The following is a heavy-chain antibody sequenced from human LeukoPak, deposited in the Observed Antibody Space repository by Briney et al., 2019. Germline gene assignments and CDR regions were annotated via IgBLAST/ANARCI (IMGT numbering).Heavy chain of an antibody. D-gene: IGHD6-6*01. CDR1: GYTFTSYD. Sequence: ASVKVSCKASGYTFTSYDINWVRQATGQGLEWMGWMNPNSGNTGYAQKFRGRVTMTRNTSISTAYMELSSLRSEDTAVYYCARAGLSIAARPISWFDPWGQGTLVTVSS. V-gene: IGHV1-8*01. J-gene: IGHJ5*02. CDR2: MNPNSGNT. CDR3: ARAGLSIAARPISWFDP.